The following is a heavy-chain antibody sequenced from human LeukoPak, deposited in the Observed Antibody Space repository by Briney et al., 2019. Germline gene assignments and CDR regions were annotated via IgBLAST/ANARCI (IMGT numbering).Heavy chain of an antibody. Sequence: PGGSLRLSCTASGFTFSSYAMYWVRQAPGKGLEWVSGIFGSGGSAHYADSVKGRFTISRENAESSLYLQMNSLRAEDTAVYYCARGGIQVSGIDEFDYWGQGTLVTVSS. V-gene: IGHV3-23*01. CDR3: ARGGIQVSGIDEFDY. CDR2: IFGSGGSA. CDR1: GFTFSSYA. D-gene: IGHD6-19*01. J-gene: IGHJ4*02.